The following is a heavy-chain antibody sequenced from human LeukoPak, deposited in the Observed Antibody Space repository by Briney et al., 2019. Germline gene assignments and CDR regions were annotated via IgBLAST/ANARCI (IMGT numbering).Heavy chain of an antibody. CDR2: IIPIFGTA. CDR1: GGTFSSYA. Sequence: GASVKVSCKASGGTFSSYAISWVRRAPGQGLEWMGGIIPIFGTANYAQKFQGRVTITADESTSTAYMELSSLRSEDTAVYYCARERGDIVVVPAAGLYNWFDPWGQGTLVTVSS. V-gene: IGHV1-69*01. CDR3: ARERGDIVVVPAAGLYNWFDP. D-gene: IGHD2-2*01. J-gene: IGHJ5*02.